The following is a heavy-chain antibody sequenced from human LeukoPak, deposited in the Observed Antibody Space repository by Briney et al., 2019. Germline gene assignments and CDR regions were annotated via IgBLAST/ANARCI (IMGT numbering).Heavy chain of an antibody. Sequence: GGALRLSCAASGFPLCSYAMSWVRPAPGKGLGWVSSLSSNSRYIYYADSVKGRFTISRDNAKNSLYLQMNSLRAEDTAVYYCARGHCSGGSCYSYYYYYYGMDVWGQGTTVTVSS. CDR1: GFPLCSYA. D-gene: IGHD2-15*01. CDR2: LSSNSRYI. CDR3: ARGHCSGGSCYSYYYYYYGMDV. J-gene: IGHJ6*02. V-gene: IGHV3-21*01.